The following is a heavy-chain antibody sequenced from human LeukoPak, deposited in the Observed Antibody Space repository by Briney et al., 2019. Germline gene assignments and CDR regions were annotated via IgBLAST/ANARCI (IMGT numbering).Heavy chain of an antibody. Sequence: PGGSLRLSCAASGFTFSSYAMHWVRQAPGKGLEWVAVISYDGSNKYYADSVKGRFTISRDNSKNTLYLQMNGLRAEDTAVYYCARDRGSSTSSGYYYYYGMDVWGKGTTVTVSS. CDR3: ARDRGSSTSSGYYYYYGMDV. V-gene: IGHV3-30*04. D-gene: IGHD2-2*01. CDR2: ISYDGSNK. J-gene: IGHJ6*04. CDR1: GFTFSSYA.